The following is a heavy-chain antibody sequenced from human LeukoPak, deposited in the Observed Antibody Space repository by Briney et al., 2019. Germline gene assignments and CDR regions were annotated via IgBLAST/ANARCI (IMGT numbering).Heavy chain of an antibody. CDR2: INPNSGGT. D-gene: IGHD3-16*02. Sequence: ASVKVSCKASGYTFTGYYMHWVRQAPGQGLEWMGWINPNSGGTNYAQKFQGRVTMTRDTPISTAYMELSRLRSDDTAVYYCARAPYDYVWGSYPRDNSYYFDYWGQGTLVTVSS. V-gene: IGHV1-2*02. J-gene: IGHJ4*02. CDR1: GYTFTGYY. CDR3: ARAPYDYVWGSYPRDNSYYFDY.